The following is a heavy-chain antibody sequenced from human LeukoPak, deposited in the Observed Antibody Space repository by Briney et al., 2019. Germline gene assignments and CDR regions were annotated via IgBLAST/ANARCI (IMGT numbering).Heavy chain of an antibody. D-gene: IGHD5-12*01. V-gene: IGHV3-53*01. CDR1: GFIVSTNY. CDR3: ARDPATCEWLRFCYYMDV. Sequence: PGGSLRLSCAASGFIVSTNYMSWVRQAPGKGLEWVSVIFSGGSTYYADSVKGRFTISRDKSNNTLYLQVNSLRAEDTAVYYCARDPATCEWLRFCYYMDVWGKGTTVTVSS. CDR2: IFSGGST. J-gene: IGHJ6*03.